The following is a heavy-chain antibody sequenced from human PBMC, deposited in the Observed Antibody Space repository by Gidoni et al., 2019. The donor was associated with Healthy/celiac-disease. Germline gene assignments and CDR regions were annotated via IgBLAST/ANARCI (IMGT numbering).Heavy chain of an antibody. CDR2: ISSSSSYT. CDR3: ARVGYSGYDKEDY. D-gene: IGHD5-12*01. J-gene: IGHJ4*02. Sequence: QVQLVESGGGLVKPGGSLRLSCAASGFTFSDYYMSWIRQAPGKGLEWVSYISSSSSYTNYADSVKGRFTISRDNAKNSLYLQMNSLRAEDTAVYYCARVGYSGYDKEDYWGQGTLVTVSS. CDR1: GFTFSDYY. V-gene: IGHV3-11*06.